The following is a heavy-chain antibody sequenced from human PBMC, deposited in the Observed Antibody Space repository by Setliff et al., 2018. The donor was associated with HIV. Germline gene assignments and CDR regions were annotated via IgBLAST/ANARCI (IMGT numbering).Heavy chain of an antibody. CDR1: GYSISSGYY. CDR3: ARHRDQTGTSWIFYCYYMDL. Sequence: TSETLSLTCAVSGYSISSGYYWGWSRQPTGKGLGWVGEINHSGSTNYNPSLKSRVTISVDTSTNQFLQKLTSVTAADTGVYYCARHRDQTGTSWIFYCYYMDLWGGGTTVTVSS. V-gene: IGHV4-38-2*01. D-gene: IGHD3-9*01. CDR2: INHSGST. J-gene: IGHJ6*03.